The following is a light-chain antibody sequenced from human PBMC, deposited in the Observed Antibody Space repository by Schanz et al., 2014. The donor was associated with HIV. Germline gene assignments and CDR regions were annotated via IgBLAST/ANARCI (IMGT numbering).Light chain of an antibody. Sequence: QSVLTQPPSASGTPGQRVTISCSGSRSNIGTNTVNWYQQLPGTAPKLLIYSNNQRPSGVPDRFSGSKSGTSASLAISGLQSEDEADYYCAAWDDRVKGVFGRGTKLTVL. CDR1: RSNIGTNT. CDR2: SNN. V-gene: IGLV1-44*01. CDR3: AAWDDRVKGV. J-gene: IGLJ2*01.